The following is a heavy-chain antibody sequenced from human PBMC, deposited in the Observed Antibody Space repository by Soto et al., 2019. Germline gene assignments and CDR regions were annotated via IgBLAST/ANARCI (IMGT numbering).Heavy chain of an antibody. CDR3: ARENFGVIIHDAFDL. Sequence: SETLSVTCTVSGDSVSSGGYYWNWIRQHPGRGLEWLGYIYDSETTYYNPSLESRLSISVDASKNQFSLKVTSVTPADTAVYYCARENFGVIIHDAFDLWGQGTMVTVSS. D-gene: IGHD2-8*01. J-gene: IGHJ3*01. V-gene: IGHV4-31*03. CDR2: IYDSETT. CDR1: GDSVSSGGYY.